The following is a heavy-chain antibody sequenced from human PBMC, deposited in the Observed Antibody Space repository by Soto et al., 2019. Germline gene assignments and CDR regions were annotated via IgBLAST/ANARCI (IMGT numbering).Heavy chain of an antibody. D-gene: IGHD6-13*01. CDR2: ISYDGSSQ. V-gene: IGHV3-30-3*01. Sequence: QLQLVESGGGVVQPGRSLRLSCAASGFSFSLYAIHWVRQAPGQGLEWVACISYDGSSQYYADSLKGRFTISRDNTKDTVYLQMNSLRAEDTPGYYCASDLTAAGTDIYYHGLDVWGQGTTVTVSS. CDR3: ASDLTAAGTDIYYHGLDV. J-gene: IGHJ6*02. CDR1: GFSFSLYA.